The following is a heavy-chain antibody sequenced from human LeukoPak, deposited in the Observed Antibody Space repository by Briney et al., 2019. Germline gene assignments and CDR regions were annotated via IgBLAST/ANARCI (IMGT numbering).Heavy chain of an antibody. CDR1: GFTFNSNY. J-gene: IGHJ3*02. Sequence: PGGSLRLSCAASGFTFNSNYMSWVRQAPGKGLECVSVIYSDGTTYYADSVKGRFTISRDNSKNTLYLQMNSLRAEDTAVYYCARRERLGYRYGRGTLDIWGQGTMVTVSS. V-gene: IGHV3-66*01. CDR2: IYSDGTT. CDR3: ARRERLGYRYGRGTLDI. D-gene: IGHD5-18*01.